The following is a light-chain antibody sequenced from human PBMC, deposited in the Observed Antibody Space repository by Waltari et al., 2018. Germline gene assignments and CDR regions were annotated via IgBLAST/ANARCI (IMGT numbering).Light chain of an antibody. CDR3: SSYTSSSTVV. CDR2: EVS. CDR1: STDGGGYNY. Sequence: QSALTQPASGSGSPGQSITISCTGTSTDGGGYNYVSWYQQHPGKAPNLMIYEVSNRPSGVSNRVAGSKSGNTASLTFSGLQAEDEDDYYCSSYTSSSTVVFGGGTKLTVL. J-gene: IGLJ2*01. V-gene: IGLV2-14*01.